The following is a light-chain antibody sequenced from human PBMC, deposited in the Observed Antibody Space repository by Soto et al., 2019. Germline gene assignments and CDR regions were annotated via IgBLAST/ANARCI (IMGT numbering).Light chain of an antibody. V-gene: IGKV1-5*01. J-gene: IGKJ2*01. CDR1: QSMGSW. Sequence: DIQMTQSPSTLSASVGDRVTITCRASQSMGSWLAWYQQKPGAAPNLLIYDVFSLESGVPSRFSGSGSGTKFTLTISSLQPDDFATYYCQQYDSYPYTFGQGTKLGIK. CDR2: DVF. CDR3: QQYDSYPYT.